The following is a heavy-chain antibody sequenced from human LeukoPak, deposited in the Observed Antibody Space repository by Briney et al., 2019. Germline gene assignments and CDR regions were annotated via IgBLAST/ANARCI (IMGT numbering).Heavy chain of an antibody. V-gene: IGHV4-30-2*03. CDR3: ARPKWELRPNDAFDI. CDR1: GGSISSGGYY. D-gene: IGHD1-26*01. J-gene: IGHJ3*02. CDR2: IYHSGST. Sequence: SETLSLTCTVSGGSISSGGYYWSWIRQPPGKGLEWIGYIYHSGSTYYNPSLKSRVTISVDTSKNQFSLKLSSVTAADTAVYYCARPKWELRPNDAFDIWGQGTMVTVSS.